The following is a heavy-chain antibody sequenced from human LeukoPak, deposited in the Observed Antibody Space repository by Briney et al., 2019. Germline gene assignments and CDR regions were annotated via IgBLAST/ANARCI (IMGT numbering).Heavy chain of an antibody. J-gene: IGHJ5*02. Sequence: PSEALSLTCAVYGGSFSGYYWSWIRQPPGKGLEWIGEINHSGSTNYNPSLKSRVTISVDTSKNQFPLKLSSVTAADTAVYYCARGGNVSWFDPWGQGTLVTVSS. CDR2: INHSGST. V-gene: IGHV4-34*01. D-gene: IGHD1-14*01. CDR1: GGSFSGYY. CDR3: ARGGNVSWFDP.